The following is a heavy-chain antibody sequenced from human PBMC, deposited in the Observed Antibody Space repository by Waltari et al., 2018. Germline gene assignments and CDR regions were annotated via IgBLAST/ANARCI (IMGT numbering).Heavy chain of an antibody. CDR3: ARQWFRDV. V-gene: IGHV3-74*01. J-gene: IGHJ6*02. D-gene: IGHD3-10*01. CDR2: INSDGIIT. Sequence: EVQLVESGGDLVQPGGSLRLSCAASGVTFSSYWMHWVRQAPGKGLVWVSRINSDGIITTYADSVKCRFTISRDNAKNTLYLQMNSLRAEDTAVYYCARQWFRDVWGQGTTVTVSS. CDR1: GVTFSSYW.